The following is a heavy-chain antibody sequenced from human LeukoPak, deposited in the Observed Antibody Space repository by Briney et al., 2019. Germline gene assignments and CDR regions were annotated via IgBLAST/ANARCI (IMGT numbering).Heavy chain of an antibody. CDR1: GFTFSSYA. CDR2: ISYDGSNK. J-gene: IGHJ4*02. V-gene: IGHV3-30-3*01. CDR3: ARGDCSGGSCYSAFDY. D-gene: IGHD2-15*01. Sequence: GGSLRLSCAASGFTFSSYAMHWVRQAPGKGLEWVAVISYDGSNKYYADSVKGRFTISRDNSKNTLYLQMNSLRAEDTAVYYCARGDCSGGSCYSAFDYWGQGTLVTVSS.